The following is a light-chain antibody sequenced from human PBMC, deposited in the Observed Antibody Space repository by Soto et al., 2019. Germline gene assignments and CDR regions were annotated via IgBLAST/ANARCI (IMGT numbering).Light chain of an antibody. J-gene: IGKJ5*01. V-gene: IGKV3-20*01. CDR2: GAS. CDR3: QQADTFPIT. CDR1: QSVSSSY. Sequence: EIVLTQSPGTLSLSPGERATLSCRASQSVSSSYLAWYQQKPGQAPRLLIYGASSTATGIPDRFSGSGFGTDFTLTISSLQAEDSAIYYCQQADTFPITFGQGTRLEIK.